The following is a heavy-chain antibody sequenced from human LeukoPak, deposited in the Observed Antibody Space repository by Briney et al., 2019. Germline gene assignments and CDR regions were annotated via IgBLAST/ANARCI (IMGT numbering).Heavy chain of an antibody. CDR3: ARSGGRAGGDY. CDR1: GDSISSYY. Sequence: SETLSLTCTVSGDSISSYYWTWTRQPPGKGLEWIGYIYYSGSTNYNPSLKSRVSISVDTSKNQFSLKLSSVTAADTAVYYCARSGGRAGGDYWGRGTLVTVSS. J-gene: IGHJ4*02. CDR2: IYYSGST. D-gene: IGHD3-16*01. V-gene: IGHV4-59*01.